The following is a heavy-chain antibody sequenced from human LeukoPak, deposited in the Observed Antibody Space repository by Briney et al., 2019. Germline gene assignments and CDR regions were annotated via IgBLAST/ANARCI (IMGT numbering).Heavy chain of an antibody. Sequence: PGRSLRLSCAASGFTFDDYAMHWVRQAPGKGLEWVSGISWNSGSRGYADSVKGRFTISRDNAKNSLYLQMNSLRAEDMALYYCAKANDFWSGYPDYWGQGTLVTVSS. CDR1: GFTFDDYA. D-gene: IGHD3-3*01. CDR2: ISWNSGSR. CDR3: AKANDFWSGYPDY. J-gene: IGHJ4*02. V-gene: IGHV3-9*03.